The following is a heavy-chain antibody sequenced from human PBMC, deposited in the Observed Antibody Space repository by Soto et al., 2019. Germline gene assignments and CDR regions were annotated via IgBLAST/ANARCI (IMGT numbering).Heavy chain of an antibody. J-gene: IGHJ4*02. Sequence: EVQLLESGGGLVQPGGTLRLSCAASGFTVSNYAMSWVRQAPGEGLEWVSAITGSGGSTWYADSVTGRFTISRDNSKNTLYLLMSSLRDEDTAIYYCARGSSGSRPYYFDYWGQGTLVTVSS. D-gene: IGHD6-19*01. CDR2: ITGSGGST. CDR3: ARGSSGSRPYYFDY. CDR1: GFTVSNYA. V-gene: IGHV3-23*01.